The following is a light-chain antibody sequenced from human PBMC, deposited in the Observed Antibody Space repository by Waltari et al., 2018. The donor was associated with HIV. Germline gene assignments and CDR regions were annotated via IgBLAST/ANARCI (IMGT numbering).Light chain of an antibody. CDR3: AAWDDSLSAWV. Sequence: QSVLTQPPSASGTPGQRVTISCSGSSSNIGRNYVYWYQQFPGTAPKLLIYRHNQRPSGVPDQFSGSKSGTSASLAISGLRSEDEADYYCAAWDDSLSAWVFGGGTKLTVL. V-gene: IGLV1-47*01. CDR1: SSNIGRNY. CDR2: RHN. J-gene: IGLJ3*02.